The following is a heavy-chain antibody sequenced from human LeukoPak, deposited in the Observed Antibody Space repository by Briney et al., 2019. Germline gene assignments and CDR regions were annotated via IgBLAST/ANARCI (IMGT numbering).Heavy chain of an antibody. J-gene: IGHJ3*02. Sequence: GASVDVSCKASGFTFTSSAMQWVRQARGQRLEWIGWIVVGSGNTNYAQKFQERVTITRDMSTSTAYMELSSLRSEDTAVYYCAAVQAAINPSNAFDIWGQGTMVTVSS. CDR1: GFTFTSSA. CDR3: AAVQAAINPSNAFDI. CDR2: IVVGSGNT. V-gene: IGHV1-58*02. D-gene: IGHD6-25*01.